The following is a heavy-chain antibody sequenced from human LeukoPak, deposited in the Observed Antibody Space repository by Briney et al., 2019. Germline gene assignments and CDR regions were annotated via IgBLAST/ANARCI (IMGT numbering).Heavy chain of an antibody. CDR1: GFTFSSYS. V-gene: IGHV3-48*01. J-gene: IGHJ3*02. CDR2: ISSSSTT. CDR3: ASRAVYYDKGAFDI. D-gene: IGHD3-22*01. Sequence: GGSLRLSCAASGFTFSSYSMNWVRQAPGKGLERVSYISSSSTTYYADSVKGRFTISRDNSKNTLYLQMNSLRAEDTAVYYCASRAVYYDKGAFDIWGQGTMVTVSS.